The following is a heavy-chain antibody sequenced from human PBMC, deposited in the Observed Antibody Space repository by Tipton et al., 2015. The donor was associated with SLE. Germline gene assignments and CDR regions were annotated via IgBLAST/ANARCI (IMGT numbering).Heavy chain of an antibody. CDR3: AKDLGLQLDLALALDV. D-gene: IGHD3-16*01. J-gene: IGHJ6*02. V-gene: IGHV3-30-3*01. CDR2: ISYDGSNK. Sequence: SLRLSCAASGFTFSSYAMHWVRQAPGKGLEWVAVISYDGSNKYYADSVKGRFTISRDNSKNTLYLQMNSLRAEDTAVYYCAKDLGLQLDLALALDVWGQGTTVTVSS. CDR1: GFTFSSYA.